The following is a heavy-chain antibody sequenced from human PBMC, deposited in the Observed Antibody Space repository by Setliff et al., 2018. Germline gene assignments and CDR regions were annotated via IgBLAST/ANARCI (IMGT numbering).Heavy chain of an antibody. V-gene: IGHV4-59*11. CDR2: IYYSGST. D-gene: IGHD2-2*01. CDR1: GGSISSHY. CDR3: AREQYQLLFLTARGEFDY. J-gene: IGHJ4*02. Sequence: PSETLSLTCTVSGGSISSHYWSWIRQPPGKGLEWIGSIYYSGSTNYNPSLKSRVTISVDTSKNQFSLKLSSVTAADTAVYYCAREQYQLLFLTARGEFDYWGQGTLVTVSS.